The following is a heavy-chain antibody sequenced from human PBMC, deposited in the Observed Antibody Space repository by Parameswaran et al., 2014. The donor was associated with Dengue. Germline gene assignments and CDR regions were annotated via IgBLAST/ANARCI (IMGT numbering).Heavy chain of an antibody. CDR2: INPSGGST. Sequence: WVRQAPGQGLEWMGIINPSGGSTSYAQKFQGRVTMTRDTSTSTVYMELSSLRSEDTAVYYCARDRSLGKDCSSTSCYRWFDPWGQGTLVTVSS. J-gene: IGHJ5*02. CDR3: ARDRSLGKDCSSTSCYRWFDP. V-gene: IGHV1-46*01. D-gene: IGHD2-2*02.